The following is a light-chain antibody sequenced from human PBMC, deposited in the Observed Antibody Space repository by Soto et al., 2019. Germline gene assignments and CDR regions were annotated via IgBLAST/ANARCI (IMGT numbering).Light chain of an antibody. CDR3: QQRSNWAPSGYT. Sequence: EIVLTQSPATLSLSPGERATLSCRASPSVSSYLAWYQQKPGQAPRLLIYDASNRATGIPARFSGSGSGTDFTLTISSLEPEDFAVYYCQQRSNWAPSGYTFGQGTKLEIK. V-gene: IGKV3-11*01. CDR2: DAS. CDR1: PSVSSY. J-gene: IGKJ2*01.